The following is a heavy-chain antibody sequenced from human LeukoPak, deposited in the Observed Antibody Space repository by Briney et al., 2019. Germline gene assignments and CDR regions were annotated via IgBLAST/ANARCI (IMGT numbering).Heavy chain of an antibody. V-gene: IGHV5-51*01. CDR1: GYSFTSYW. CDR3: ARRAGTHYYYYYGMDV. J-gene: IGHJ6*02. D-gene: IGHD6-13*01. CDR2: IYPGDSDT. Sequence: GESLKISCKGSGYSFTSYWIGWVRQMPGKGLEWMGIIYPGDSDTRYSPSFQGQVTISADKSISTAYLQWSSLKASDTAIYYCARRAGTHYYYYYGMDVWGQGTTVTVSS.